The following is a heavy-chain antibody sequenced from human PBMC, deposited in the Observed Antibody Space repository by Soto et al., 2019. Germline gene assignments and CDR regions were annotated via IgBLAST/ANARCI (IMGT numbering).Heavy chain of an antibody. CDR3: AREPDTVTTQPVDY. J-gene: IGHJ4*02. V-gene: IGHV1-8*01. CDR1: GYTFTSYD. D-gene: IGHD4-17*01. Sequence: ASVKVSCKASGYTFTSYDINWVRQATGQGLEWMGWMNPNSGNKGYAQKFQGRVTMTGNTSISTAYMELSSLRSEDTAVYYCAREPDTVTTQPVDYWGQGTLVTVSS. CDR2: MNPNSGNK.